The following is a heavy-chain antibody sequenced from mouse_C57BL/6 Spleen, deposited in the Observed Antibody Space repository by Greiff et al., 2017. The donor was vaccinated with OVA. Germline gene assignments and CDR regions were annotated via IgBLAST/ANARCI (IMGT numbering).Heavy chain of an antibody. CDR1: GYTFTDYY. D-gene: IGHD1-1*01. J-gene: IGHJ2*01. CDR2: INPNNGGT. Sequence: EVQLQQSGPELVKPGASVKISCKASGYTFTDYYMNWVKQSHGKSLEWIGDINPNNGGTSYNQKFKGKATLTVDKSSSTAYMELRSLTSEDSAVYYCARGGITRLYFDYWGQGTTLTVSS. V-gene: IGHV1-26*01. CDR3: ARGGITRLYFDY.